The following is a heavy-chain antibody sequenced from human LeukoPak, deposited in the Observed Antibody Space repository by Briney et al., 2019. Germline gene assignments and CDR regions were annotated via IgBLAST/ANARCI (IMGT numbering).Heavy chain of an antibody. CDR2: IYTSGST. CDR1: GGSISSYY. V-gene: IGHV4-4*07. J-gene: IGHJ6*03. D-gene: IGHD3-10*01. Sequence: SETLSLTCTVSGGSISSYYWSWIRQPAGKGLEWIGRIYTSGSTNYNPSLKSRVTMSVDTSKNQFSLKLSSVTAADTAVYYCARGLRGVRGATGYYYYMDVWGKGTTVTISS. CDR3: ARGLRGVRGATGYYYYMDV.